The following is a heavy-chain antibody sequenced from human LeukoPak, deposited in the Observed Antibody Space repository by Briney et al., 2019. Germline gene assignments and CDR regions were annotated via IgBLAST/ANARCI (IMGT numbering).Heavy chain of an antibody. Sequence: GSLKLSCAASGFTFSGFAMTWVRQAPGKGLEWVSTISGSGGSTYYADSVKGRFTISRDNSKNTLYLQMNSLRAEDTAVYYCAKTMGAIDHDHWGQGTLVTVSS. CDR2: ISGSGGST. CDR3: AKTMGAIDHDH. J-gene: IGHJ4*02. V-gene: IGHV3-23*01. CDR1: GFTFSGFA. D-gene: IGHD1-26*01.